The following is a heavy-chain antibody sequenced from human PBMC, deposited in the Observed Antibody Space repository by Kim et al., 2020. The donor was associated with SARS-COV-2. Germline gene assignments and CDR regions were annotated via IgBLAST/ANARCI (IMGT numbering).Heavy chain of an antibody. CDR1: GFSFTSYT. Sequence: GGSLRLSCAASGFSFTSYTMNWVRQAPGKGLEWISTIGDYSSFIYYADSVKGRFTISRDDAKNSLYLQMNSLRAEDTAVYYCARDSFAGTSHPADYWGQGTLVTVSS. J-gene: IGHJ4*02. CDR3: ARDSFAGTSHPADY. D-gene: IGHD1-1*01. CDR2: IGDYSSFI. V-gene: IGHV3-21*01.